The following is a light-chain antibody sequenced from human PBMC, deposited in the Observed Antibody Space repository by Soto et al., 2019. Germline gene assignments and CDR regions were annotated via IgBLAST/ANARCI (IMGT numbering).Light chain of an antibody. CDR3: CSHAGSYEV. V-gene: IGLV2-11*01. CDR1: SSDVGGYHY. J-gene: IGLJ2*01. Sequence: QSVLTQPRSVSGSPGQSVTISCTGTSSDVGGYHYVSWYQQHPGKAPKVMIYDVSKRPSGVSDRFSGSKSDNTASLTISGLQAEAEADYYCCSHAGSYEVFGGGTKVTVL. CDR2: DVS.